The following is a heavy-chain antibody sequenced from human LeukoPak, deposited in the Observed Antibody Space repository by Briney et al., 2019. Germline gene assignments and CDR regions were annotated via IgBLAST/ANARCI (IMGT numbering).Heavy chain of an antibody. CDR3: ASYSCSSTSCSKGMPYYYYMDV. CDR1: GGSISSGSYY. V-gene: IGHV4-61*02. Sequence: SETLSLTCTVSGGSISSGSYYWSWIRQPAGKGLEWIGRIYTSGSTNYNPSLKSRVTISVDTSKNQFSLKLSSVTAADTAVYYCASYSCSSTSCSKGMPYYYYMDVWGKGTTVTVSS. CDR2: IYTSGST. D-gene: IGHD2-2*01. J-gene: IGHJ6*03.